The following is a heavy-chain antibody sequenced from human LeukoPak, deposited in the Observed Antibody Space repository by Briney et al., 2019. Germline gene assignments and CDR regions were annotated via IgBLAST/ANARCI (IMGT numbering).Heavy chain of an antibody. CDR2: ISAYNGNT. CDR1: GYTFTSYG. CDR3: ARDLDSSGWLTEGY. Sequence: ASVKVSCKASGYTFTSYGISWVRQAPGQGLEWMGWISAYNGNTNYAQKLQGRVTMTTDTSTSTAYMELRSLRSDDTAVYYCARDLDSSGWLTEGYWGQGTLVTVSS. D-gene: IGHD6-19*01. V-gene: IGHV1-18*01. J-gene: IGHJ4*02.